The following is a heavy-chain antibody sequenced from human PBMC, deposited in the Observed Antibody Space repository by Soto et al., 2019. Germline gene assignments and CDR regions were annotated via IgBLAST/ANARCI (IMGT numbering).Heavy chain of an antibody. J-gene: IGHJ5*02. Sequence: SETLSLTCTVSGGSISSSSYYWGWIRQPPGKGLEWIGSTYYSGGTYYNPSLKSRIIISLDTSKNQFSLKLTSVTAADTAVYYCAKWLAVAGTHWFDPWGQGTQVTVSS. D-gene: IGHD6-19*01. V-gene: IGHV4-39*01. CDR2: TYYSGGT. CDR1: GGSISSSSYY. CDR3: AKWLAVAGTHWFDP.